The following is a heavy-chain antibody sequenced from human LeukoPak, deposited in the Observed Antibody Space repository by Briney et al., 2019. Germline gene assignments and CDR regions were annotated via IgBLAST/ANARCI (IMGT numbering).Heavy chain of an antibody. V-gene: IGHV4-39*01. CDR2: IYYSGST. D-gene: IGHD2-2*01. Sequence: SETLSLTCTVSGGSISSSSYYWGWIRQPPGKGLEWIGSIYYSGSTYYNPPLKSRVTISVDTSKNQFSLKLSSVTAADTAVYYCARQYIVVVQSWYFDLWGRGTLVTVSS. CDR1: GGSISSSSYY. CDR3: ARQYIVVVQSWYFDL. J-gene: IGHJ2*01.